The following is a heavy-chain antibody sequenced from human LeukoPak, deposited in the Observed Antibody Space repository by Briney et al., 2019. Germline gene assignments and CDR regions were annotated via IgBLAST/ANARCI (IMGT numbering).Heavy chain of an antibody. CDR1: GFTFSSYS. Sequence: PGGSLRLSCAASGFTFSSYSMNWVRQAPGRGLEWVSSISSSSSYIYYADSVKGRFTISRDNAKNSLYLQMNSLRAEDTAVYYCARERSITIFGVVKFFDIWGQGTMVTVSS. V-gene: IGHV3-21*01. J-gene: IGHJ3*02. D-gene: IGHD3-3*01. CDR3: ARERSITIFGVVKFFDI. CDR2: ISSSSSYI.